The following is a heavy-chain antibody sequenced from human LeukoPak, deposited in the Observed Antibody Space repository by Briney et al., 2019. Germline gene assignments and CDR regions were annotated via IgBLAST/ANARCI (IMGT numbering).Heavy chain of an antibody. CDR1: GFTFSSYG. D-gene: IGHD6-19*01. Sequence: GGSLRLSCAASGFTFSSYGMHWVRQAPGKGLEWVAFIRYDGSNKYYADSVKGRFTTSRDSSKNTLYLQMNSLRAEDTAVYYCAKRFSSGWTYFDYWGQGTLVTVSS. CDR2: IRYDGSNK. CDR3: AKRFSSGWTYFDY. V-gene: IGHV3-30*02. J-gene: IGHJ4*02.